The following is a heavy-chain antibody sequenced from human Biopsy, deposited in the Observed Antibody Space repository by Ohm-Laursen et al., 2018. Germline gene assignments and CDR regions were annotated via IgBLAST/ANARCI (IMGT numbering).Heavy chain of an antibody. V-gene: IGHV1-2*04. CDR2: INPNSGTT. Sequence: GASVKVSCKTSGYTFTGYFLHWVRQVPGQGPEWMGWINPNSGTTKIAENFQGSVAMTRDNSNTTAYLDLTRLTSDDTAVYFCAKGQDLTAGAEYFQYWGQGALITVSS. D-gene: IGHD3-9*01. CDR3: AKGQDLTAGAEYFQY. CDR1: GYTFTGYF. J-gene: IGHJ1*01.